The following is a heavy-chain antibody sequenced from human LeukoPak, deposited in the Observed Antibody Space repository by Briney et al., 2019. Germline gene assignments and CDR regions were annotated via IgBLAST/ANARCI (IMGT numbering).Heavy chain of an antibody. CDR1: GFTFSSYW. J-gene: IGHJ3*02. CDR2: IGQDGTEK. Sequence: PGGSLRLSCAASGFTFSSYWLSWVRQAPGKGLEWVANIGQDGTEKYYVDSVKGRFTISRDNAKNSLYLQMNSLRAEDTAVYYCARDGGVSPYSSINYAFDIWRQGTMVTVSS. V-gene: IGHV3-7*01. CDR3: ARDGGVSPYSSINYAFDI. D-gene: IGHD6-13*01.